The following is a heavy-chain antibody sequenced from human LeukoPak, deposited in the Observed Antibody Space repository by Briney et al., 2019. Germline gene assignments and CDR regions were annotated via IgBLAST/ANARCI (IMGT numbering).Heavy chain of an antibody. Sequence: PGGSLRLSCAASGFTFSSYWMHWVRQPPGKGLVWVSHINSDGSSTNYADPVKGRFTISRDNAKNTLYLQMNTLRAEDTAVYYCARDLGLDYGGSQWGQGTLVTVSS. CDR3: ARDLGLDYGGSQ. V-gene: IGHV3-74*01. CDR1: GFTFSSYW. J-gene: IGHJ4*02. D-gene: IGHD4-23*01. CDR2: INSDGSST.